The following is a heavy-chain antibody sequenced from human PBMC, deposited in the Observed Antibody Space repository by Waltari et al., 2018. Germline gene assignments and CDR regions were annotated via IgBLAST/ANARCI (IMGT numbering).Heavy chain of an antibody. CDR2: INHSGST. J-gene: IGHJ4*02. CDR3: ARGRDGPQT. CDR1: GGSFGGYY. V-gene: IGHV4-34*01. Sequence: QVQLQQWGAGLLKPSETLSLTCAVYGGSFGGYYWSWIRQPPGKGLEWIGEINHSGSTNYNPSLKSRVTISVDTSKNQFSLKLSSVTAADTAVYYCARGRDGPQTWGQGTLVTVSS.